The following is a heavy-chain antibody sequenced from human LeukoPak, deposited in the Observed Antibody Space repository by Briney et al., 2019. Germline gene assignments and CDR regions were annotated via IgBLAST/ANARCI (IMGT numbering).Heavy chain of an antibody. CDR1: GITFSSYA. J-gene: IGHJ4*02. CDR2: IWYDGSNK. V-gene: IGHV3-30*02. CDR3: AKGGSTWYHFDY. Sequence: GGSLRLSCAASGITFSSYAIHWVRQAPGKRLEWVAFIWYDGSNKYYADSVKGRFTISRDNSENTLYLQMNSLRPEDTAVYYCAKGGSTWYHFDYWGQGTLVTVSS. D-gene: IGHD6-13*01.